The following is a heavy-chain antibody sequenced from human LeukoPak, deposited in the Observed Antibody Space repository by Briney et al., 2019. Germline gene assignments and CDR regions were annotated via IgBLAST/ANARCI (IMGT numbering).Heavy chain of an antibody. D-gene: IGHD3-10*01. V-gene: IGHV4-4*07. CDR2: ICTSGST. CDR3: AREGSDYYGSGSYYRSYYYYMDV. CDR1: GGSISSYY. J-gene: IGHJ6*03. Sequence: PSETLSLTCTVSGGSISSYYWSWIRQPAGKGLEWIGRICTSGSTNYNPSLKSRVTMSVDTSKNQFSLKLSSVTAADTAVYYCAREGSDYYGSGSYYRSYYYYMDVWGKGTTVTISS.